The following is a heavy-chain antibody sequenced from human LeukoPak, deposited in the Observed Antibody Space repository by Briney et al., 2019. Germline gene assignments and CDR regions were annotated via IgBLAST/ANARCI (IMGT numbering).Heavy chain of an antibody. J-gene: IGHJ3*02. CDR1: GFTFSTYS. D-gene: IGHD2-15*01. CDR3: ARDRGYCSGGSCYSNAFDI. V-gene: IGHV3-21*01. Sequence: GGSLRLSCAASGFTFSTYSMNWVRQAPGKELEWVSYISSSTTYIYYADSVKGRFTISRDNAKNSLYLQMNSLRAEDTSVYYCARDRGYCSGGSCYSNAFDIWGQGTMVTVSS. CDR2: ISSSTTYI.